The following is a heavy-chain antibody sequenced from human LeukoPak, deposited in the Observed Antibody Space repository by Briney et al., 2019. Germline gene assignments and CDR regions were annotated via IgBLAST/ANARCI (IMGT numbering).Heavy chain of an antibody. J-gene: IGHJ4*02. V-gene: IGHV4-34*01. Sequence: SSETLSLTCAVYGGSFSGYYWSWIRQPPGKGLEWIGEINYSGSTNYNPSLKSRVTISVDTSKNQFSLKLSSVTAADTAVYYCARGPHTGVNYYDSSGYYYWGQGTLVTVSS. D-gene: IGHD3-22*01. CDR1: GGSFSGYY. CDR3: ARGPHTGVNYYDSSGYYY. CDR2: INYSGST.